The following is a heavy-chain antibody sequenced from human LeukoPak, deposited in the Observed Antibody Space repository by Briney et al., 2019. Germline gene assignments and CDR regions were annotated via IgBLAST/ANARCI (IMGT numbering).Heavy chain of an antibody. Sequence: GGSLRLSCAASGFTFSNAWMSWVRQAPGKGLEWVGRIKGTTADGTTAYAAPVKGRFLISRDDSQRMVYLQMDSLKTEDTAVYFCTWVDCSGGSCYFASWGQGTQVTVSS. D-gene: IGHD2-15*01. CDR3: TWVDCSGGSCYFAS. CDR2: IKGTTADGTT. CDR1: GFTFSNAW. V-gene: IGHV3-15*01. J-gene: IGHJ4*02.